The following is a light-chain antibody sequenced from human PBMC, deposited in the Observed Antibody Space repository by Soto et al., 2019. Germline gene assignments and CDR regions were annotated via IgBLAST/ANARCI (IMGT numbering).Light chain of an antibody. J-gene: IGKJ4*01. CDR3: QQYDSYPLT. CDR1: QSINNL. CDR2: DVS. V-gene: IGKV1-5*01. Sequence: DVQMTQSPSTLSASVGDRVTITCRASQSINNLLAWYQQKPGKAPKFLIYDVSTLEGGVPSRFSGSGSVTEFTLTISSLQPEDFATYYCQQYDSYPLTFGGGTKVDIK.